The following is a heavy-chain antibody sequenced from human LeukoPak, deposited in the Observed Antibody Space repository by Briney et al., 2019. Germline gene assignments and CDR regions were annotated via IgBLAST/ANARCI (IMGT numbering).Heavy chain of an antibody. CDR1: GFTFRNHG. V-gene: IGHV3-33*01. CDR2: IWYDGSNK. CDR3: ARNENSGWGYFDY. J-gene: IGHJ4*02. Sequence: GGSLRLSCAASGFTFRNHGMYWVRQAPGKGLEWVAVIWYDGSNKYYADSVKGRFTISRDNSRSTLYLQMNSLRAEDTAVYYCARNENSGWGYFDYWGQGTLVTVSS. D-gene: IGHD5-12*01.